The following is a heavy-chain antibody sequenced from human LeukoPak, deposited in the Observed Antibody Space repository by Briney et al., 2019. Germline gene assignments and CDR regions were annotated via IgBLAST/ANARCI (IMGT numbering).Heavy chain of an antibody. Sequence: GGSLRLSCVASGFPFRSVSMNWVRQAPGKGLEWASSISSSSTYIYYADSVKGRFTISRDNAKNSLYLQMNSLRVEDTAVYYCARAEGSVSSFDYWGQGTLVTVSS. CDR3: ARAEGSVSSFDY. J-gene: IGHJ4*02. CDR1: GFPFRSVS. V-gene: IGHV3-21*01. CDR2: ISSSSTYI. D-gene: IGHD3-10*01.